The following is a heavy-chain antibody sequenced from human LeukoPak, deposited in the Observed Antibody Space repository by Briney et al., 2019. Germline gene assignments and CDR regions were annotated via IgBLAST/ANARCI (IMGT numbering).Heavy chain of an antibody. J-gene: IGHJ4*02. Sequence: PSETLSLTCTVSGGSISSYYWSWIRQPPGTGLEWIGYIYYSGSTNYNPSLKSRVTISVDTSKNQFSLKLSSVTAADTAVYYCARDRGSGWYETAFDYWGQGTLVTVSS. CDR2: IYYSGST. D-gene: IGHD6-19*01. CDR3: ARDRGSGWYETAFDY. CDR1: GGSISSYY. V-gene: IGHV4-59*01.